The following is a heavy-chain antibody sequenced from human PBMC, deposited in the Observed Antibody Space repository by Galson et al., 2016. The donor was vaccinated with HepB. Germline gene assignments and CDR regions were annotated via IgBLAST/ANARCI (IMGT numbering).Heavy chain of an antibody. V-gene: IGHV5-51*01. Sequence: QSGAEVKKAGESLKISCKGSGYSFASYWIGWVRQMPGKGLEWVGIMYPGDSDTRYSPSFQGQVTISADKSISTAYLQWSSLKASDTAMYYWARGFYEILTGHSPLDGFDYWGQGSLVTVSS. J-gene: IGHJ4*02. D-gene: IGHD3-9*01. CDR2: MYPGDSDT. CDR1: GYSFASYW. CDR3: ARGFYEILTGHSPLDGFDY.